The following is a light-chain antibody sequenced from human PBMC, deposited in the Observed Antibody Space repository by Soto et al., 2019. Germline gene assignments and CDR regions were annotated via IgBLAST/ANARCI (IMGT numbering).Light chain of an antibody. CDR2: DAS. CDR3: QQRSNWPPV. J-gene: IGKJ4*01. V-gene: IGKV3-11*01. CDR1: QSVSSN. Sequence: IIMTHSPATLSVSPGAIATLSFRASQSVSSNFAWFQQKPGQAPRLLIYDASNRATGIPARFSGSGSGTDFTLTISSLEPEDFAVYYCQQRSNWPPVFGGGTKVDIK.